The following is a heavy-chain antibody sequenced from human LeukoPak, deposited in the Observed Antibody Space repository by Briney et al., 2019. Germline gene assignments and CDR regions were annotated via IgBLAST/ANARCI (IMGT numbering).Heavy chain of an antibody. Sequence: GGSLRLSCEASGFTFSNYWMNGVREATGKGVVWITRVNSDGSSTICADSVKGRFNISRDNDKNTLYLQMNSLRVEDTAVYYCARTGYLDTWGQGTLVTVST. D-gene: IGHD1-1*01. J-gene: IGHJ4*02. V-gene: IGHV3-74*01. CDR2: VNSDGSST. CDR3: ARTGYLDT. CDR1: GFTFSNYW.